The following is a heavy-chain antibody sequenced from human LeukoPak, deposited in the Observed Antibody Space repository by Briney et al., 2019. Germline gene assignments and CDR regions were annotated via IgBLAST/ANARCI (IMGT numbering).Heavy chain of an antibody. Sequence: ASVKVSCKASGYSFTSNYIHWVRQAPGQGLEWMGMIYPSDGSTSYAQKFQGRVTMTRDTSISTAYMELSRLRSDDTAVYYCARAKVTSRWYFDYWGQGTLVTVSS. CDR3: ARAKVTSRWYFDY. V-gene: IGHV1-46*01. D-gene: IGHD4-17*01. CDR1: GYSFTSNY. CDR2: IYPSDGST. J-gene: IGHJ4*02.